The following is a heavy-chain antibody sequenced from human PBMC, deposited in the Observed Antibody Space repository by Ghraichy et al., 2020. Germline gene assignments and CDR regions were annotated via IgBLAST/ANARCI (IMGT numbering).Heavy chain of an antibody. V-gene: IGHV3-7*03. CDR3: ARDIPYYYDSSGGFDY. CDR1: GFTFSSYW. CDR2: IKQDGSEK. Sequence: GGSLRLSCAASGFTFSSYWMSWVRQAPGKGLEWVANIKQDGSEKYYVDSVKGRFTISRDNAKNSLYLQMNSLRAEDTAVYYCARDIPYYYDSSGGFDYWGQGTLVTVSS. J-gene: IGHJ4*02. D-gene: IGHD3-22*01.